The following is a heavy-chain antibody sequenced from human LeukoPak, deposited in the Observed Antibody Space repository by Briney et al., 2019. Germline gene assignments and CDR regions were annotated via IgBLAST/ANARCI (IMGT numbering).Heavy chain of an antibody. D-gene: IGHD5-18*01. Sequence: PSETLSLTCTVSGYSISSGYYLGWIRQPPGKGLEWIGSIYHSGSTYYNPSLKSRVTISVDTSKNQFSLKLSSVTAADTAVYYCARTSYSLFDYWGQGTLVTVSS. V-gene: IGHV4-38-2*02. CDR1: GYSISSGYY. CDR3: ARTSYSLFDY. J-gene: IGHJ4*02. CDR2: IYHSGST.